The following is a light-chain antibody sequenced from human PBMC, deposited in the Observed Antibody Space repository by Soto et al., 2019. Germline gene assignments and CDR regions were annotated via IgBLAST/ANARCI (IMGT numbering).Light chain of an antibody. J-gene: IGKJ2*01. CDR3: QQRSTWPPEYT. V-gene: IGKV3-11*01. CDR2: DTS. Sequence: EIVLTQSPATLSLSPGERATLSCRASQSVSRYLAWYQQKPGQAPRLLIYDTSNRSSGIPASFSGSGSGTDFTLTISSLEPEDFAVYYCQQRSTWPPEYTFGQGTSLEIK. CDR1: QSVSRY.